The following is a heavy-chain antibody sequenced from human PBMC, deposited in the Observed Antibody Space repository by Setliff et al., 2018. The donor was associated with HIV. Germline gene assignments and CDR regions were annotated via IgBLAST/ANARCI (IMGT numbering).Heavy chain of an antibody. CDR2: ISPHSGDT. CDR1: GYTFTSYG. D-gene: IGHD1-1*01. V-gene: IGHV1-18*01. CDR3: ARQLSNSLDF. J-gene: IGHJ4*02. Sequence: GASVKVSCKASGYTFTSYGISWVRQAPGQGLEWMGWISPHSGDTRIPPTFRGRVIMSRDTSLDTAYVEVTGLRSDDTAVYFCARQLSNSLDFWGQGTLVTVSS.